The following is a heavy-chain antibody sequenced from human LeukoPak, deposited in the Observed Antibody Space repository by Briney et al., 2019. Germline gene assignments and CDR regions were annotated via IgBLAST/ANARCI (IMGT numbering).Heavy chain of an antibody. CDR3: VQGWRDN. D-gene: IGHD2-15*01. V-gene: IGHV3-7*01. Sequence: PGGSLRLSCIASGITFRNYWMSWVPQAPGKGLEWVANINQDSSEKYYVDSVKGRFTISRANAKNSLYLQLNTLRPEDTAVYYCVQGWRDNWGQGTLVTVSS. J-gene: IGHJ4*02. CDR2: INQDSSEK. CDR1: GITFRNYW.